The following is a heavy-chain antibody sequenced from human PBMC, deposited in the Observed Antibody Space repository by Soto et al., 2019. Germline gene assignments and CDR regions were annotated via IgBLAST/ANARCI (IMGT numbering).Heavy chain of an antibody. J-gene: IGHJ4*02. CDR2: MSYDGTTK. Sequence: QVQLVESGGGVVQPGRSLRLSCTASGFIFSNYVMYWVRQAPGKGLEWVAFMSYDGTTKSYADSVKGRFTISRDNSQNTLYLQMNSLRPEDTGVYYCASEVLCSRYFDYWGQGSLVTVSS. D-gene: IGHD3-10*02. V-gene: IGHV3-30-3*01. CDR3: ASEVLCSRYFDY. CDR1: GFIFSNYV.